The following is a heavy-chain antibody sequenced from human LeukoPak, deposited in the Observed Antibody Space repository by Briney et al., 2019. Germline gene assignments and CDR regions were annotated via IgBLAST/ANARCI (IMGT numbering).Heavy chain of an antibody. CDR2: IYYSGST. Sequence: SETLSLTCNVSGGSISSSSFYWGWIRQPPGTGLEWIGSIYYSGSTYYNPSLKSRVTISVDTSKNQFSLKLSSVTAADTAMYYCARDRRITMIVVAACFDYWGQGTLVTVSS. D-gene: IGHD3-22*01. V-gene: IGHV4-39*07. J-gene: IGHJ4*02. CDR1: GGSISSSSFY. CDR3: ARDRRITMIVVAACFDY.